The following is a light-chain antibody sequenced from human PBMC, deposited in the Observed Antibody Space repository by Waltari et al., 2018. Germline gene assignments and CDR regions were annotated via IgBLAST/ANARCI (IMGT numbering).Light chain of an antibody. CDR1: QILVDRADGNTY. J-gene: IGKJ4*01. V-gene: IGKV2-40*01. CDR2: MVS. Sequence: VVLTQTPLSLPVTLGEPASISCTSSQILVDRADGNTYLAWFLQKPGQSPQRLIFMVSHRASGVPDRFSGSGSGSDFTLQISRVEADDVGIYYCMQRMEFPLTFGGGTKVEIK. CDR3: MQRMEFPLT.